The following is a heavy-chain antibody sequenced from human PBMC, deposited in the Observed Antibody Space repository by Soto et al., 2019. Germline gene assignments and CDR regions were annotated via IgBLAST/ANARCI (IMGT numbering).Heavy chain of an antibody. Sequence: PGGSLRLSCAASGFTFSHYYMTWIRQAPGKGLEWISYISSSGNTMYYADSVKGRFTISRDNAKNSLYLQMNSLRVEDTALYYCARSWAGGGGSAMAQNFDYWGQGTLVTVSS. D-gene: IGHD5-18*01. CDR2: ISSSGNTM. J-gene: IGHJ4*02. CDR3: ARSWAGGGGSAMAQNFDY. V-gene: IGHV3-11*01. CDR1: GFTFSHYY.